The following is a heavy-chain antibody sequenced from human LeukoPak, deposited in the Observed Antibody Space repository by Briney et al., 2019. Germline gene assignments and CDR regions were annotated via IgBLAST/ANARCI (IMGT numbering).Heavy chain of an antibody. CDR3: ARYRGYYEGGWFDP. J-gene: IGHJ5*02. CDR1: GGSISSHY. Sequence: PSETLSLTCTVSGGSISSHYWSWIRQPPGKGLEWIGYIYYSGSTNYNPSLKSRVTISVDTSKNQFSLKLSSVTAADTAVYYCARYRGYYEGGWFDPWGQGTLVTVSS. V-gene: IGHV4-59*11. D-gene: IGHD3-22*01. CDR2: IYYSGST.